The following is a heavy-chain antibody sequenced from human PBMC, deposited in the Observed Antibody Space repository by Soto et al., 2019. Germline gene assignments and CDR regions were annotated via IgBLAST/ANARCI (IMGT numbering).Heavy chain of an antibody. CDR1: GYRFTSYW. D-gene: IGHD6-6*01. J-gene: IGHJ6*02. Sequence: GESLKISCKGSGYRFTSYWIGWVRQMPGKGLEWMGIIYPGDSDTRYSPSFQGQVTISGYKSISTAYLQWNSLKASDTAMYYCARLIAALGTYFYSGMDVWGQGTTVTV. CDR2: IYPGDSDT. V-gene: IGHV5-51*01. CDR3: ARLIAALGTYFYSGMDV.